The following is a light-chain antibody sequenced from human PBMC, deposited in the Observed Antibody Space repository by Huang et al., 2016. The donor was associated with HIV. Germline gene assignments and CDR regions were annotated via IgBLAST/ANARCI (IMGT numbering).Light chain of an antibody. V-gene: IGKV1-NL1*01. Sequence: DIKMTQSPSSMSASVGDRVTITCRASQDIINSLAWYQQKPGKGPKLLVYGAYRLESGFPSRFIGSGSWTDYTLTISGLQPEDCATYYCQQYYSITRYTFGQGTKLEIK. CDR2: GAY. CDR3: QQYYSITRYT. J-gene: IGKJ2*01. CDR1: QDIINS.